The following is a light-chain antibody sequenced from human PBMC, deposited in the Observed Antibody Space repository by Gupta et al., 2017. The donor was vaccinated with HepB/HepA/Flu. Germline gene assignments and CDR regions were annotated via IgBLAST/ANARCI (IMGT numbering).Light chain of an antibody. J-gene: IGKJ4*01. Sequence: TTHSRPSLSASLADRVTITSLLSQDISTYLNWYQQKPGKSPKLLIYDASNRLTGVPSRFTGSGSGTDFTFTISRLQPEDVATYYCLQYDNVPLTFGGGTKVEIK. CDR3: LQYDNVPLT. CDR1: QDISTY. CDR2: DAS. V-gene: IGKV1-33*01.